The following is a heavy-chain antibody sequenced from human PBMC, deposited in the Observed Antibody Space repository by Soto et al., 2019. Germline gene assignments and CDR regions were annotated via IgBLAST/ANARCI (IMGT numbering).Heavy chain of an antibody. V-gene: IGHV3-15*01. CDR2: IKSKTDGGTT. CDR3: TPEVEYWSGGSCSFDAFDI. D-gene: IGHD2-15*01. CDR1: GFTFSNAW. J-gene: IGHJ3*02. Sequence: EVQLVESGGGLVKPGGSLRLSCAASGFTFSNAWMSWVRQAPGKGLEWVGRIKSKTDGGTTDYAAPVKGRFTISRDDSKNTLYLQMNSLKTEDTAVYYCTPEVEYWSGGSCSFDAFDIWGQGTMATVSS.